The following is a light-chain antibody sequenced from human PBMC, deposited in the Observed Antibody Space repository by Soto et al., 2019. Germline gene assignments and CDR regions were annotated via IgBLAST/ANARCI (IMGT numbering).Light chain of an antibody. Sequence: DIQMTQSPSSLSASVGDRVAIACRASQDINTFLAWFQQKPGKAPRSLIYGVSTLQSGVPSRFRGTGSGTAFTLTITNVQPEDFATYYCQQYSVYPFTFGPGSTVDV. CDR2: GVS. CDR1: QDINTF. CDR3: QQYSVYPFT. V-gene: IGKV1-16*01. J-gene: IGKJ3*01.